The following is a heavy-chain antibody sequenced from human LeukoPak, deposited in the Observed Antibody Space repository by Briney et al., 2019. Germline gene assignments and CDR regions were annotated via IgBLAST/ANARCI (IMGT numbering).Heavy chain of an antibody. CDR2: ISGSGGST. CDR3: AKGPDSYSSSYHFDY. CDR1: GFTFSAYA. Sequence: GGSLRLSCEASGFTFSAYAVSWVRQAPEKGLEWVSGISGSGGSTYSGDSVQGRYTISRDNSKNTLYLQMNSLRAEDTAVYYCAKGPDSYSSSYHFDYWGQGTLVTVSS. J-gene: IGHJ4*02. D-gene: IGHD6-13*01. V-gene: IGHV3-23*01.